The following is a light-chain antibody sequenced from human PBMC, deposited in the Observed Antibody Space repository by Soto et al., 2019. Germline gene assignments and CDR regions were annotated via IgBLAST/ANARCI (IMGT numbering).Light chain of an antibody. CDR3: CSYAGGVV. CDR1: STDVGGYNL. CDR2: EGS. Sequence: QSALTQPASVSGSPGQSITISCTGTSTDVGGYNLVSWYQQYSGKAPKLMIYEGSKRPSGVSDRFSGSKSGNTASLTISGLQAEDEADYHCCSYAGGVVFGGGTKVTVL. V-gene: IGLV2-23*01. J-gene: IGLJ2*01.